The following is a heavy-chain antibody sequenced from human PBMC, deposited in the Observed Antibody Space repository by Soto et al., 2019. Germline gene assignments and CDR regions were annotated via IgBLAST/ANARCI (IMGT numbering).Heavy chain of an antibody. CDR1: GFTFSSYG. D-gene: IGHD1-26*01. CDR2: ISYDGSNK. CDR3: AKPPGRWEPYGMDV. J-gene: IGHJ6*02. Sequence: GGSLRLSCAASGFTFSSYGMHWVRQAPGKGLEWVAVISYDGSNKYYADSVKGRFTISRDNSKNTLYLQMNGLRAEDTAVYYCAKPPGRWEPYGMDVWG. V-gene: IGHV3-30*18.